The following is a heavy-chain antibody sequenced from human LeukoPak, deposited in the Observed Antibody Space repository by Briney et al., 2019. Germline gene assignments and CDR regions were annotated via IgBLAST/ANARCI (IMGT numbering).Heavy chain of an antibody. CDR3: AREIGGYYYDSSGYGDAFDI. D-gene: IGHD3-22*01. V-gene: IGHV1-18*01. J-gene: IGHJ3*02. CDR2: ISAYNGNT. Sequence: ASVKVSCKASGGTFSSYAISWVRQAPGQGLEWMGWISAYNGNTNYAQKLQGRVTMTTDTSTSTAYMELRSLRSDDTAVYYCAREIGGYYYDSSGYGDAFDIWGQGTMVTVSS. CDR1: GGTFSSYA.